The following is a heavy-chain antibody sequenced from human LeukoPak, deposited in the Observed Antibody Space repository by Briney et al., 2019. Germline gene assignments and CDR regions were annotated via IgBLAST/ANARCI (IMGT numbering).Heavy chain of an antibody. J-gene: IGHJ4*02. D-gene: IGHD5-12*01. V-gene: IGHV3-7*01. CDR2: IKQDGSEK. CDR1: GFTFRNYW. CDR3: ARDRGYSGYDWFDY. Sequence: PGGSLRLSCAASGFTFRNYWMGWVRQAPGKGLEWVANIKQDGSEKNYVDSVKGRFTISRDNAKNSLYLQMNSLRAEDTAVYYCARDRGYSGYDWFDYWGQGTLVTVSS.